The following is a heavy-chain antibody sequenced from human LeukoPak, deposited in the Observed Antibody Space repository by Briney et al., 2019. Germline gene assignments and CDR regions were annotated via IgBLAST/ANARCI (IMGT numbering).Heavy chain of an antibody. CDR1: GYTFNGYY. Sequence: GASVNVSCKASGYTFNGYYIHWVRQAPGQGLEWMGWINPNSDVTKYAQQFQGRVTMTWDTSVSTAYMELYRLTFDDTAMYYCARFGVVTNDAFDIWGQGTMVTISS. CDR3: ARFGVVTNDAFDI. D-gene: IGHD3-3*01. V-gene: IGHV1-2*02. J-gene: IGHJ3*02. CDR2: INPNSDVT.